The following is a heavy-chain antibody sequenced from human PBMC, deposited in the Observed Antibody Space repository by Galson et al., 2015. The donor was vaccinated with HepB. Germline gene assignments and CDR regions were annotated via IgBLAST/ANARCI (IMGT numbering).Heavy chain of an antibody. CDR2: ITTGSDYI. J-gene: IGHJ5*02. D-gene: IGHD6-19*01. V-gene: IGHV3-21*01. Sequence: SLRLSCAASGFTFSNYNMNWVRQAPGKGLEWVSSITTGSDYIYYADSVKGRFIISRDNAKNSLYLQMNSLRADDTALYYCARDWGIAVAGTWWFDPWGQGTLVTVSS. CDR3: ARDWGIAVAGTWWFDP. CDR1: GFTFSNYN.